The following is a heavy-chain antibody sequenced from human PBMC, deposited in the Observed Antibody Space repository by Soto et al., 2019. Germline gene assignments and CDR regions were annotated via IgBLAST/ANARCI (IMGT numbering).Heavy chain of an antibody. Sequence: GGSLRLSCAASGFTFSSYSMNWVRQAPGKGLEWVSYISSSSSTIYYADSVKGRFTISRDNAKNSLYLQMNSLRAEDTAVYYCAREGLHLGELSLSPSYWGQGTLVTVSS. J-gene: IGHJ4*02. CDR2: ISSSSSTI. V-gene: IGHV3-48*01. CDR1: GFTFSSYS. CDR3: AREGLHLGELSLSPSY. D-gene: IGHD3-16*02.